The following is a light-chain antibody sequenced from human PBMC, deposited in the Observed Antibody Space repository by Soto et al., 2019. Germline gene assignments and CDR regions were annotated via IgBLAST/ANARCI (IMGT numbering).Light chain of an antibody. CDR2: AAS. CDR1: QSISSS. V-gene: IGKV1-39*01. J-gene: IGKJ2*01. CDR3: QQSYRTLRYT. Sequence: DVQMTQSPSSLSASVGDRVTITCRASQSISSSLNWYQQKPGKAPKLLIYAASSLQSVVPSRFSGSGSGTDFTLTISSLQPEDFATYYCQQSYRTLRYTFGQGTKLEIK.